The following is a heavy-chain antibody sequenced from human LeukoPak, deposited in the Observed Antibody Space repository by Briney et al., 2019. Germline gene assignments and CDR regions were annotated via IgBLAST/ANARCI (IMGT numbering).Heavy chain of an antibody. CDR1: GGSISSYY. CDR3: ARYTAMVAFHAHGFDI. V-gene: IGHV4-59*01. D-gene: IGHD5-18*01. J-gene: IGHJ3*02. Sequence: SETLSLTCTVSGGSISSYYWSWIRQPPGKGLEWIGYIYYSGSTNYNPSLKSRVTISVDTSKNQFSLKLRSVTTADTAVYYCARYTAMVAFHAHGFDIWGKGTMVTVS. CDR2: IYYSGST.